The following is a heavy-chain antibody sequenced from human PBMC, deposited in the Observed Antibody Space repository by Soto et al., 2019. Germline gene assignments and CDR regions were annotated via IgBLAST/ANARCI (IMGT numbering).Heavy chain of an antibody. D-gene: IGHD6-13*01. CDR3: ARDEEVAAAGTPFDY. V-gene: IGHV1-18*04. J-gene: IGHJ4*02. CDR2: ISAYNGNT. Sequence: ASVKVSCKASGYTFTSYGISWVRQAPGQGLEWMGWISAYNGNTNYAQKLQGRVTMTTDTSTSTAYMELRGLRSDDTAVYYCARDEEVAAAGTPFDYWGQGTLVTV. CDR1: GYTFTSYG.